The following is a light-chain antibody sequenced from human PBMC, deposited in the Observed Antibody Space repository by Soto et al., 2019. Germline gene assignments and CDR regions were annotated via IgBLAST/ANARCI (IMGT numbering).Light chain of an antibody. CDR3: HQTYSNYHT. CDR2: AAS. Sequence: DIPMTQSPYSLSASVGERVTIACRASQSISTSLNWYQQKPGKAPQLLIFAASSLQSGVPSRFSGSGSGTEFALTSSSVQPEDSATYFCHQTYSNYHTFGQGTKLEIK. J-gene: IGKJ2*01. CDR1: QSISTS. V-gene: IGKV1-39*01.